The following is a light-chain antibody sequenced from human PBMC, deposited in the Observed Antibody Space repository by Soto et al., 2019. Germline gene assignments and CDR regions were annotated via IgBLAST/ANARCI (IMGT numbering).Light chain of an antibody. CDR1: QSVSSSY. CDR2: GAS. V-gene: IGKV3-20*01. J-gene: IGKJ1*01. Sequence: ELVLTQSPGTLSLSPGERATLSCRASQSVSSSYLAWFQQRPGQAPRLLISGASSRATGIPDRFTGSGSGTDFTLTIRRLEPEDFAMYYCPQYGSSPRTFGQGTKVEIK. CDR3: PQYGSSPRT.